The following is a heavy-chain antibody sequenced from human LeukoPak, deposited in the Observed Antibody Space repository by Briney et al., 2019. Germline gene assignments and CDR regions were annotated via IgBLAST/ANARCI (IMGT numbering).Heavy chain of an antibody. CDR1: GGSFSAYY. CDR3: ARGGHCTSTDCYNWFDP. V-gene: IGHV4-34*01. D-gene: IGHD2-2*01. J-gene: IGHJ5*02. Sequence: PSETLPLTCAVYGGSFSAYYWSWIRQPPGKGLEWIGEINHSGSTNYNPSLKSRVTLSADTSKNQFSLKVRSVTAADTAVYFCARGGHCTSTDCYNWFDPWGQGTLVIVSS. CDR2: INHSGST.